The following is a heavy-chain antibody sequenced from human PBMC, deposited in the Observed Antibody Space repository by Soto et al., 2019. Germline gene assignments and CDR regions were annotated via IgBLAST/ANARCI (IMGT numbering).Heavy chain of an antibody. D-gene: IGHD4-17*01. V-gene: IGHV3-33*01. CDR3: ARDLYDYGENYFDH. Sequence: GGSLRLSCAASGFTFSSYGMHWVRQAPGKGLEWVAVIWYDGSNKYYADSVKGRFTISRDNSKNTLYLQMNSLRAEDTAVYYCARDLYDYGENYFDHWGQGTRVTVPS. J-gene: IGHJ4*02. CDR2: IWYDGSNK. CDR1: GFTFSSYG.